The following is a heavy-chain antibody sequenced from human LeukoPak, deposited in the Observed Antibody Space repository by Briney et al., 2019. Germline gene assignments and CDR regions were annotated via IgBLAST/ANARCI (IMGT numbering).Heavy chain of an antibody. CDR2: IHPSGST. V-gene: IGHV4-4*08. Sequence: SETLSLTCTVSGASMSEYYWTWIRQPPGKGLEWLGHIHPSGSTYSNPSLRSRVTASVDTPNNQFFVTLSSVTAADTAMYFCARGLDTAKVGYWGQGTLVTVSS. J-gene: IGHJ4*02. CDR1: GASMSEYY. D-gene: IGHD5-18*01. CDR3: ARGLDTAKVGY.